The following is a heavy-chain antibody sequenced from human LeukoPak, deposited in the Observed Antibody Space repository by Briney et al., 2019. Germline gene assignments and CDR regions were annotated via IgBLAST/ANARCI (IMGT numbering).Heavy chain of an antibody. Sequence: GGSLRLSCTASGLTFGDYAMSWVRQAPGKGLGWVGFIRSKAYGGTTEYAASVKGRFTISRDDSKSIAYLQMNSLKTEDTAVYYCTRAGNDYGAYIDYWGQGTLVTVSS. CDR2: IRSKAYGGTT. D-gene: IGHD4-17*01. V-gene: IGHV3-49*04. CDR1: GLTFGDYA. CDR3: TRAGNDYGAYIDY. J-gene: IGHJ4*02.